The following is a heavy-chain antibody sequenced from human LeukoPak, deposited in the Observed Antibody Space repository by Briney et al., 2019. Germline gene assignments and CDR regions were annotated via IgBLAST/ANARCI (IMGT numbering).Heavy chain of an antibody. Sequence: PGGSLRLSCAASGFSFSRYVMSWVRQAPGKGLEWVSSISDSGGTTYYADSVKGRFTISRDNFKNTLYLEMNSMRTEDTAVYHCAKDFESGTVDYWGQGTLVTVSS. CDR1: GFSFSRYV. V-gene: IGHV3-23*01. CDR3: AKDFESGTVDY. D-gene: IGHD2-2*01. CDR2: ISDSGGTT. J-gene: IGHJ4*02.